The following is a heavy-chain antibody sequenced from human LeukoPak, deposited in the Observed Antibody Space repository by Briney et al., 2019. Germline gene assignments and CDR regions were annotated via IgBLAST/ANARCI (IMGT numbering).Heavy chain of an antibody. D-gene: IGHD3-10*01. CDR2: ISSSGSTI. J-gene: IGHJ4*02. CDR3: ARTTTMGDFDY. V-gene: IGHV3-48*03. Sequence: GGSLRVSCAASGFTFSSYEMNWVRQAPGKGLEWVSYISSSGSTIYYVDSVKGRFTISRDNAKNSLYLQMNSLRAEDTAVYYCARTTTMGDFDYSGQGTLVTVSS. CDR1: GFTFSSYE.